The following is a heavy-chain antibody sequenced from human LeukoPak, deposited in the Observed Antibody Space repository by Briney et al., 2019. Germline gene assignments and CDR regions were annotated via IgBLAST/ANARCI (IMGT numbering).Heavy chain of an antibody. CDR1: GGSFSGYY. CDR2: INHSGST. V-gene: IGHV4-34*01. CDR3: ARDPTYYDILTGYYRDGFFDY. Sequence: SETLSLTCAVYGGSFSGYYWSWIRQPPGKGLEWIGEINHSGSTNYNPSLKSRVTISVDRSKNQFSLELSSVTAADTAVYYCARDPTYYDILTGYYRDGFFDYWGQGTPVTVSS. D-gene: IGHD3-9*01. J-gene: IGHJ4*02.